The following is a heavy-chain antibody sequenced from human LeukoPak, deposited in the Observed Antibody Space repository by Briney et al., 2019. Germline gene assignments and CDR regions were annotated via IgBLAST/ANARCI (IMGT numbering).Heavy chain of an antibody. Sequence: GGSLRLSCTGSGFNFNMFAMNWVRQAPGQGLEWVSGLSRGGGTTNYADSVKGRFTISRDKSKNMVFLQMNSLRPEDTALYYCAKEQRIRHCSEGVCMEGYYFDYWGQGSLVTVSS. CDR1: GFNFNMFA. CDR3: AKEQRIRHCSEGVCMEGYYFDY. D-gene: IGHD2-8*01. CDR2: LSRGGGTT. V-gene: IGHV3-23*01. J-gene: IGHJ4*02.